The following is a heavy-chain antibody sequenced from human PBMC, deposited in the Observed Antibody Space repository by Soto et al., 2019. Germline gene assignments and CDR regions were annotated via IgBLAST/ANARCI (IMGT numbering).Heavy chain of an antibody. D-gene: IGHD5-12*01. J-gene: IGHJ5*02. CDR3: ARTKSGCDRHHWFDP. V-gene: IGHV4-61*01. CDR2: IYYSGST. CDR1: GGSVSSGSYY. Sequence: SQTLSLTSTVSGGSVSSGSYYRSWIRQPPGKGLEWIGYIYYSGSTNYNPSLKSRVTISVDTSKNQFSLKLSSVTAADTAVYYCARTKSGCDRHHWFDPWGQGTLVTVSS.